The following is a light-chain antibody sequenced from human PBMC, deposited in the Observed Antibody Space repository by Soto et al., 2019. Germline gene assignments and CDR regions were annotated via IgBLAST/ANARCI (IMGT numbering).Light chain of an antibody. V-gene: IGLV4-69*01. J-gene: IGLJ3*02. CDR2: VNSDASH. Sequence: QPVLTQAPSASASLGASVKLTCTLSSGHSTYAIAWHHQQPEKGPRFLMKVNSDASHRKGDGIPDRFSASSSGTERFLTISSLQSEDEGDYYCQTWGTGFWVFGGGTKVTVL. CDR3: QTWGTGFWV. CDR1: SGHSTYA.